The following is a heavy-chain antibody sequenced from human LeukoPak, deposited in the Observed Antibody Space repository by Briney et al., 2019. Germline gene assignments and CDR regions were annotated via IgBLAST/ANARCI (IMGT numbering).Heavy chain of an antibody. CDR2: IIPIFGTA. V-gene: IGHV1-69*13. D-gene: IGHD5-18*01. CDR3: ARDGKDTAMVTDY. CDR1: GGTFSSYA. Sequence: SVKVSCKASGGTFSSYAISWVRQAPGQGLEWMGGIIPIFGTANYAQKFQGRVTITADESTSTAYMELSSLRSEDTAVYYCARDGKDTAMVTDYWGQGTLVTVSS. J-gene: IGHJ4*02.